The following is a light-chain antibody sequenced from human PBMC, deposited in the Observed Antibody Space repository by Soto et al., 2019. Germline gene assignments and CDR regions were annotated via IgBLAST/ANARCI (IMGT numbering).Light chain of an antibody. CDR3: QQYNTYAYT. J-gene: IGKJ2*01. V-gene: IGKV1-5*01. CDR2: DAS. Sequence: DIQMTQSPSTLSASVGDRVTITCRASQSISDRLAWYKQKPGKAPKLLIYDASNLESGVPSRFSVSGSWTEFTLTISSLQPDDFASYFCQQYNTYAYTFGHGTKLEIE. CDR1: QSISDR.